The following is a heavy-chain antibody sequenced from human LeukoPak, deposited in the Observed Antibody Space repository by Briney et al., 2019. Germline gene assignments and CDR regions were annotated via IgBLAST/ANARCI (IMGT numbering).Heavy chain of an antibody. V-gene: IGHV4-59*01. CDR3: SRVRGAYDYYYYRGIDV. Sequence: SETLSLTCTVSGGSISSNYWSWIRQPQPQGQEWKGSIYNIGRTNYNPTPNRKVTISVATSKNQFSLKLSSVTAADTSVYYCSRVRGAYDYYYYRGIDVWGQGTTVTVSS. J-gene: IGHJ6*02. CDR1: GGSISSNY. D-gene: IGHD3-10*01. CDR2: IYNIGRT.